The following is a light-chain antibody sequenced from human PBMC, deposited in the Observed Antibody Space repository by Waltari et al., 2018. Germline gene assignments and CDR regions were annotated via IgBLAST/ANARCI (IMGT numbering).Light chain of an antibody. CDR2: NAS. Sequence: EVVLTQSPATLSLSPGETATLSCRASQSVSGYLAWYQQRPGQAPRLLISNASNRASGIPARFSGSGSGTDFTLTISSLEPEDFAVYYCQQRTNWPLTFGGGTRVEIK. V-gene: IGKV3-11*01. CDR1: QSVSGY. J-gene: IGKJ4*01. CDR3: QQRTNWPLT.